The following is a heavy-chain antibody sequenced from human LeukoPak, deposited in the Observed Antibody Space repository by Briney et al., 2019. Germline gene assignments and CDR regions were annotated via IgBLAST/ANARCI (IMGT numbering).Heavy chain of an antibody. CDR3: ARISTDAFDI. CDR2: IYYSGST. Sequence: PSETLSLTCTVSGVSIGTYYWSWIRQPPGKGLEWIGYIYYSGSTNYNPSLKSRVTMSVDTSKNQLSLMLSSVTAADTAIYYCARISTDAFDIWGQGTMVTVSS. CDR1: GVSIGTYY. J-gene: IGHJ3*02. V-gene: IGHV4-59*01.